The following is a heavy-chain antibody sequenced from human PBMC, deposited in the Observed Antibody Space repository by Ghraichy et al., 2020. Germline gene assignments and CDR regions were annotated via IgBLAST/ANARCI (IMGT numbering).Heavy chain of an antibody. D-gene: IGHD3-22*01. CDR3: ARDPANYYDSSGYGAGWFDP. Sequence: GESLNISCAASGFTFSSYSMNWVRQAPGKGLEWVSSISSSSSYIYYADSVKGRFTISRDNAKNSLYLQMNSLRAEDTAVYYCARDPANYYDSSGYGAGWFDPWGQGTLVTVSS. J-gene: IGHJ5*02. CDR2: ISSSSSYI. V-gene: IGHV3-21*01. CDR1: GFTFSSYS.